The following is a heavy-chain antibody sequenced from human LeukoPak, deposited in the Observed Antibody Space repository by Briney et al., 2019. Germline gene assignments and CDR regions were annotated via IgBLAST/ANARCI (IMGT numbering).Heavy chain of an antibody. J-gene: IGHJ4*02. D-gene: IGHD5-18*01. V-gene: IGHV4-59*08. CDR2: IYYSGST. CDR1: GGSISSYY. CDR3: ARFGHSYGLDY. Sequence: SGTLSLTCTVSGGSISSYYWSWIRQPPGKGLEWIGYIYYSGSTNYNPSLKSRVTISVDTSKNQFSLKLSSVTAADTAVYYCARFGHSYGLDYWGQGTLVTVSS.